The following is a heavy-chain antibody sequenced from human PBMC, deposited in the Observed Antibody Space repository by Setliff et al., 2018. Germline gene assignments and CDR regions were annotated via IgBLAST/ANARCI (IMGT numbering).Heavy chain of an antibody. J-gene: IGHJ4*02. Sequence: ASVKVSCKASGYTFTSYGISWVRQAPGQGLEWMGWISAYNGYTNYAQKLQGRVTMTTDTSTSTAYMELSGLRSDDTAVYFCARDQGHGITAAGPDFWGQGTLVTVSS. D-gene: IGHD6-13*01. CDR3: ARDQGHGITAAGPDF. CDR2: ISAYNGYT. V-gene: IGHV1-18*01. CDR1: GYTFTSYG.